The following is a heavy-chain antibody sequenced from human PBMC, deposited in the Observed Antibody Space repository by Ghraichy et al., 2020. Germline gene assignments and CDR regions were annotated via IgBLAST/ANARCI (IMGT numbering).Heavy chain of an antibody. CDR2: IYHSGST. J-gene: IGHJ4*02. D-gene: IGHD5-24*01. Sequence: SETLSLTCAVSGGSISSSNWWSWVRQPPGKGLEWIGEIYHSGSTNYNPSLKSRVTISVDKSKNQFSLKLSSVTAADTAVYYCARGRDGYNEVSEQFDYWGQGTLVTVSS. CDR3: ARGRDGYNEVSEQFDY. V-gene: IGHV4-4*02. CDR1: GGSISSSNW.